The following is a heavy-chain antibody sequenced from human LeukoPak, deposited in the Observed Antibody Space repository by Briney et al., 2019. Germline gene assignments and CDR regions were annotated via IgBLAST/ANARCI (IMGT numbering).Heavy chain of an antibody. J-gene: IGHJ4*02. Sequence: GGSLRLSCAASGFTFSSYWMHWVRQPPGKGLVWVSCINSHGSTTSYADSVKDRFTISRDNAKNTVYLQLNSLRAEDTAVYYCARGGAYSYGYVGYWGQGTLVTVSS. CDR1: GFTFSSYW. CDR2: INSHGSTT. V-gene: IGHV3-74*01. CDR3: ARGGAYSYGYVGY. D-gene: IGHD5-18*01.